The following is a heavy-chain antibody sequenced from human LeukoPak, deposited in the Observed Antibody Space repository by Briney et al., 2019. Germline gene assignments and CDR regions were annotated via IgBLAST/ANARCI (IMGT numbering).Heavy chain of an antibody. Sequence: SETLSLTCSVSGGSVGSAGYYWTWIRQPPGKGLEWIGYMYYSGNSNYNPFLKSRVTMSVDPSKNRFSLKLSSVTAADTAVYYCARSQSQSGSYRYYFTYWGQGTLVTVSS. CDR1: GGSVGSAGYY. V-gene: IGHV4-61*08. D-gene: IGHD1-26*01. CDR3: ARSQSQSGSYRYYFTY. CDR2: MYYSGNS. J-gene: IGHJ4*02.